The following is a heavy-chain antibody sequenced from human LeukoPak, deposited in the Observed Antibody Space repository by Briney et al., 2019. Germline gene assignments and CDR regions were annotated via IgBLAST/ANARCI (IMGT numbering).Heavy chain of an antibody. CDR2: ISSSSSNI. CDR1: GFTFSSYS. Sequence: GGSLRPSCAASGFTFSSYSMNWVRQAPGKGLEWVSYISSSSSNIYYADSVKGRFTISRDNAKNSLYLQMNTLRAEDTAVYYCARDPSGYSSGWTVGYYYYYYGMDVWGQGTTVTVSS. D-gene: IGHD6-19*01. J-gene: IGHJ6*02. CDR3: ARDPSGYSSGWTVGYYYYYYGMDV. V-gene: IGHV3-48*01.